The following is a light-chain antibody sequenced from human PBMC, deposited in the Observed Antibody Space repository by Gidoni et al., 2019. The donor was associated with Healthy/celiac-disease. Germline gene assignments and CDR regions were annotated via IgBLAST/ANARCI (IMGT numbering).Light chain of an antibody. CDR1: QSVSSY. CDR3: QQRSNWPPT. J-gene: IGKJ2*01. V-gene: IGKV3-11*01. CDR2: DAS. Sequence: EIVLTQSPATLSLSPGERATLSCRASQSVSSYLAWYQQKPGQAPRHLIYDASNRATCIPARFSGSGSWTDFTLTISSLEPEDFAVYYCQQRSNWPPTFGQGTKLEIK.